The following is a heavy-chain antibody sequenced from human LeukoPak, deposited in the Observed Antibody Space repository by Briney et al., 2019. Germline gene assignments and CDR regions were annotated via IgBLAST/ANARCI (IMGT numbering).Heavy chain of an antibody. CDR2: INHSGST. V-gene: IGHV4-34*01. D-gene: IGHD2-2*01. CDR1: GGSFSGYY. CDR3: ARATEIVVVPAAYDAFDI. J-gene: IGHJ3*02. Sequence: SETLSLTCAVYGGSFSGYYWSWIRQPPGKGLEWIGEINHSGSTNYSPSLKSRVTISVDRSKNQFSLKLSSVTAADTAVYYCARATEIVVVPAAYDAFDIWGQGTMVTVSS.